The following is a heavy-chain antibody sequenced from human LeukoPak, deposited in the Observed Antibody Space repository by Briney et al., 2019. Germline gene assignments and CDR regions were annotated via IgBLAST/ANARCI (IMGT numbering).Heavy chain of an antibody. D-gene: IGHD3-16*01. V-gene: IGHV4-34*01. Sequence: KPSETLSLTCAVYGGSFSGYYWGWIRQPPGKGLEWIGSIYYSGSTLYNPSLTSRVTISVDTSKNQFSLRLNSVTAADTAVYYCARQLGAYSYPFDIWGQGTKVTVSS. J-gene: IGHJ3*02. CDR2: IYYSGST. CDR3: ARQLGAYSYPFDI. CDR1: GGSFSGYY.